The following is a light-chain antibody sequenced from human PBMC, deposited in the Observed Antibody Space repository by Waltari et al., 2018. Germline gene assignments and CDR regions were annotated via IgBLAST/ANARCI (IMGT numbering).Light chain of an antibody. CDR1: QSLMHSNGYNY. Sequence: DIVMTQSPLSLPVTPGEPASISCRSSQSLMHSNGYNYLDWYLQTPGQSPQLLIYLGSNRASGVPDRFSGSGSGTDFTLKISRVEAEDVGVYYCMQALQTPPAFGGGTKVEIK. CDR2: LGS. J-gene: IGKJ4*01. V-gene: IGKV2-28*01. CDR3: MQALQTPPA.